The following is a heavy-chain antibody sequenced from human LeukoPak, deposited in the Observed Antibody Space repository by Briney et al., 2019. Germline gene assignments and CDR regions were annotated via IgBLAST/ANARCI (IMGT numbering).Heavy chain of an antibody. CDR2: IVVGSGAT. CDR1: GFTFSTSA. J-gene: IGHJ4*02. Sequence: GASVKVSCKTSGFTFSTSAVQWVRQARGHHLEWIGWIVVGSGATNYAQGLQGRITVTRDMSTNTAYMELSSLGSEDTAVYYCAAQGTSGSLDYWGQGTLVTVSS. D-gene: IGHD1-26*01. V-gene: IGHV1-58*01. CDR3: AAQGTSGSLDY.